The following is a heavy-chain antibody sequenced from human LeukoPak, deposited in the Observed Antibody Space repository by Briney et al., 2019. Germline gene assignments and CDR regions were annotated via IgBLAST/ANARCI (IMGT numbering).Heavy chain of an antibody. Sequence: GGSLRLSCSASGFTFSSYAMHWVRQAPGKGLEWVAVIRSDRNNKYYVDSVKGRFTVSRDKSKNTLYLQMNSLRAEDTAVYYCAREYSGSYYVAAFDVWGQGTLVTVSS. J-gene: IGHJ3*01. V-gene: IGHV3-33*08. D-gene: IGHD1-26*01. CDR2: IRSDRNNK. CDR1: GFTFSSYA. CDR3: AREYSGSYYVAAFDV.